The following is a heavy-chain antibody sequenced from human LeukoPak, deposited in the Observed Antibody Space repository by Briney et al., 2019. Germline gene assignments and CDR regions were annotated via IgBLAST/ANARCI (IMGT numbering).Heavy chain of an antibody. J-gene: IGHJ4*02. CDR3: TKEKSGAFDY. CDR1: AFTFTSYA. Sequence: GGSLRLSCAASAFTFTSYAMHWVRQAPGKGLEWVAAVSHGGVNKYYGDSLKGRLTISRDNSRNTLYLQMDSLRIEDTAVYYCTKEKSGAFDYWGQGTLVTVSS. D-gene: IGHD3-10*01. V-gene: IGHV3-30-3*01. CDR2: VSHGGVNK.